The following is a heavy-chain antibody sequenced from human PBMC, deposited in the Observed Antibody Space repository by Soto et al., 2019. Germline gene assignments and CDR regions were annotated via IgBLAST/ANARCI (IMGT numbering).Heavy chain of an antibody. Sequence: QVQLVQSGAEVKKPGSSVKVSCKASGGTFSSYAISWVRQAPGQGLEWMGGIIPIFGTANYAQKFQGRVTITADKSTSTAYRELSSLRSEDTAVYYCARGPRVGRYCSGGSCYSREYNWFDPWGQGTLVTVSS. CDR1: GGTFSSYA. D-gene: IGHD2-15*01. CDR2: IIPIFGTA. J-gene: IGHJ5*02. V-gene: IGHV1-69*06. CDR3: ARGPRVGRYCSGGSCYSREYNWFDP.